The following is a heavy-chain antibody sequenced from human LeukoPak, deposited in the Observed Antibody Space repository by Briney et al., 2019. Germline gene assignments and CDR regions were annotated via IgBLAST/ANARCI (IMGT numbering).Heavy chain of an antibody. D-gene: IGHD1-26*01. Sequence: GGSLRLSCAASGFTFSSYWMSWVRQAPGKGLEWVANIKQDGSGKYYVDSVKGRFTISRDNAKNSLYLQMNSLRAEDTAVYYCSRWDPVRDFDYWGQGTLVTVSS. V-gene: IGHV3-7*01. CDR1: GFTFSSYW. J-gene: IGHJ4*02. CDR3: SRWDPVRDFDY. CDR2: IKQDGSGK.